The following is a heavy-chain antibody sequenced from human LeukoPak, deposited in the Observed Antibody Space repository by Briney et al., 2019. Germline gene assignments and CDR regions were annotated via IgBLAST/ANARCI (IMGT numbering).Heavy chain of an antibody. J-gene: IGHJ4*02. D-gene: IGHD3-10*01. CDR3: ARVWFGSGFDY. Sequence: SETLSLTCTVSGGSISSGGYYWSWIRQHPGKGLEWIGYIYYSGSTYYNPSLKSRVTISVDTSKNQFSLKLSSVTAADTAVYYCARVWFGSGFDYWGQGTLVAVSS. V-gene: IGHV4-31*03. CDR1: GGSISSGGYY. CDR2: IYYSGST.